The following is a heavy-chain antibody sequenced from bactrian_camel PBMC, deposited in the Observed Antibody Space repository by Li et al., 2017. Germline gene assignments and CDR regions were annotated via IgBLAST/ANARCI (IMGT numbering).Heavy chain of an antibody. Sequence: HVQLVESGGGSVQAGGSLRLSCQASESTYCMAWYRQSPDKEREGVATIDDEGTINYADSVKGRFTISQDNAKNTVYLQIDNLKSEDTAMYYCAADPRPGGEGSWCERPGGYEYSYWGQGTQVTVSS. V-gene: IGHV3S53*01. CDR1: ESTYC. CDR3: AADPRPGGEGSWCERPGGYEYSY. J-gene: IGHJ4*01. D-gene: IGHD1*01. CDR2: IDDEGTI.